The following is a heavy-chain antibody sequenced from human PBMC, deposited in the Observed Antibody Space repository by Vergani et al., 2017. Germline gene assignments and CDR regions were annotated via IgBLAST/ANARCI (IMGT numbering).Heavy chain of an antibody. V-gene: IGHV1-18*04. CDR1: GYTFTSYG. CDR3: ARVARLPGTFAFDP. D-gene: IGHD1-7*01. J-gene: IGHJ5*02. Sequence: QVQLVQSGAEVKKPGASVKVSCKASGYTFTSYGISWVRQAPGQGLEWMGWISGYNGNTKFAPKYHERLTMTTDTSTSKAYMELRSLRSDDTAVYFCARVARLPGTFAFDPWGQGTLVTVSS. CDR2: ISGYNGNT.